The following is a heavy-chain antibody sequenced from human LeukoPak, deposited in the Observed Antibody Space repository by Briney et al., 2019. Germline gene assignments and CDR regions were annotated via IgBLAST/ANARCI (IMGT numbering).Heavy chain of an antibody. Sequence: GGSLRLSCAASGFTFSSYAMHWVRQAPGKGLEYVSAISSNGGSTYYANSVKGRFTISRDNSKNTLYLQMGSLRAEDMAVYYCAREGIYSSSWYDYWGQGTLVTVSS. CDR3: AREGIYSSSWYDY. CDR2: ISSNGGST. J-gene: IGHJ4*02. V-gene: IGHV3-64*01. CDR1: GFTFSSYA. D-gene: IGHD6-13*01.